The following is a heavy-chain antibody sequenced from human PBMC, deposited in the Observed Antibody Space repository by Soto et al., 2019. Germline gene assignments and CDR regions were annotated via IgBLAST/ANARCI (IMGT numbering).Heavy chain of an antibody. J-gene: IGHJ6*02. CDR3: ARVRRAKYCSSTSCYRIYGMDV. V-gene: IGHV1-69*01. D-gene: IGHD2-2*01. CDR1: GGTFSSYA. Sequence: QVQLVQSGAEVQKPGSSVKVSCKASGGTFSSYAISWVRQAPGQGLEWMGGIIPIFGTANYAQKFQGRVTITADESTSTAYMELSSLRSEDTAVYYCARVRRAKYCSSTSCYRIYGMDVWGQGTTVTVSS. CDR2: IIPIFGTA.